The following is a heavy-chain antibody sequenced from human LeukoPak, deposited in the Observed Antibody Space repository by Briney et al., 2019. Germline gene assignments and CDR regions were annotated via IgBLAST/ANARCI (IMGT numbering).Heavy chain of an antibody. Sequence: PGGSLRLSCAASGFTFSSYGMHWVRQAPGKGLEWVAVISYDGSNKYYADSVKGRFTISRDNSKNTLYLQMNSLRAEDTAVYYCAKYPYYYDSSGPYYYYYMDVWGKGTTVTVSS. CDR2: ISYDGSNK. J-gene: IGHJ6*03. CDR3: AKYPYYYDSSGPYYYYYMDV. CDR1: GFTFSSYG. D-gene: IGHD3-22*01. V-gene: IGHV3-30*18.